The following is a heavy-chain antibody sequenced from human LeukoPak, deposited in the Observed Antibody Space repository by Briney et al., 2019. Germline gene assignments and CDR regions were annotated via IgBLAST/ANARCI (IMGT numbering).Heavy chain of an antibody. J-gene: IGHJ4*02. CDR3: ARSTVYYDSSGYPMRYFDY. Sequence: SETLSLTCTVSGGSISSYYWSWIRQPPGKGLEWIGYIYYSGSTNYNPSLKSRVTISVDTSKNQFSLKLSSVTAADTAVYYCARSTVYYDSSGYPMRYFDYWGQGTLVTVSS. V-gene: IGHV4-59*08. D-gene: IGHD3-22*01. CDR1: GGSISSYY. CDR2: IYYSGST.